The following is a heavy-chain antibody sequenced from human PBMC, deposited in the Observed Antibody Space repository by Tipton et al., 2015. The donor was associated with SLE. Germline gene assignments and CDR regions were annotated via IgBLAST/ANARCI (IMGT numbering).Heavy chain of an antibody. CDR2: IYYSGFT. V-gene: IGHV4-59*12. CDR3: ARGPMTTVTTGFDY. J-gene: IGHJ4*02. D-gene: IGHD4-11*01. Sequence: TLSLTCTVSGGSISSYYWSWIRQPPGKGLEWIGYIYYSGFTYNTPSLKSRVSISMDRSNNQFSLKLTSVTAADTAIYFCARGPMTTVTTGFDYWGQGTLVTVSS. CDR1: GGSISSYY.